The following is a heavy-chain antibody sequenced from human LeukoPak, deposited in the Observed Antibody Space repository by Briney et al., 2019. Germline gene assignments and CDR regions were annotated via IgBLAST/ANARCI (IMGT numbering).Heavy chain of an antibody. J-gene: IGHJ4*02. CDR2: IYTSGST. Sequence: PSEALSLTCTVSGGSISSCYWSWIRQPAGKGLEWIGRIYTSGSTNYNPSLKSRVTMSVDTSKNQFSLKLSSVTAADTAVYYCASDYGGNSRPYYFDYWGQGTLVTVSS. CDR1: GGSISSCY. V-gene: IGHV4-4*07. D-gene: IGHD4-17*01. CDR3: ASDYGGNSRPYYFDY.